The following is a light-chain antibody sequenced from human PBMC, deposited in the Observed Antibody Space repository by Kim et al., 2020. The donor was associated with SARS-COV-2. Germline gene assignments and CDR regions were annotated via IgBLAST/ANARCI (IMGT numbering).Light chain of an antibody. CDR1: KLGDKY. Sequence: SYELTQPPSVSVSPGQTASITCSGDKLGDKYACWYQRKPGQSPALVIYQDSKRPSGIPERFSGSNSGNTATLTISGTQAMDEADYYCQAWDSSTVVFGGG. J-gene: IGLJ2*01. V-gene: IGLV3-1*01. CDR2: QDS. CDR3: QAWDSSTVV.